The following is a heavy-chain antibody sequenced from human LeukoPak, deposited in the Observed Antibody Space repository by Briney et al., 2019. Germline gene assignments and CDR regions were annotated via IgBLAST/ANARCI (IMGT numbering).Heavy chain of an antibody. CDR2: INPSDGGT. D-gene: IGHD2-21*02. CDR3: ARGWNCGGDCYFYYYVMDV. Sequence: EASVKVSCKASGYILTNYYMHWVRQAPGQGLEWMGIINPSDGGTSYAQNFQDRVTMTRDTSTSTVYIELSSLRSDDTAVYYCARGWNCGGDCYFYYYVMDVWGQGTTVTVSS. V-gene: IGHV1-46*01. CDR1: GYILTNYY. J-gene: IGHJ6*02.